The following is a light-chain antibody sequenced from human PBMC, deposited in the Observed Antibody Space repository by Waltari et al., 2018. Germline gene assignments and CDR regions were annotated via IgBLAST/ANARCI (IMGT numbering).Light chain of an antibody. J-gene: IGKJ3*01. CDR2: GAS. V-gene: IGKV3-20*01. CDR3: HHYGSSPFT. Sequence: EVVLTQSPGTLSLSPGERATLSCRASQSVSSSYFAWYQQKPGQAPRLLIYGASSRATGIPDRFSGSGSGTDFTLTISRLEPEDFAVYYCHHYGSSPFTFGPGTKVDVK. CDR1: QSVSSSY.